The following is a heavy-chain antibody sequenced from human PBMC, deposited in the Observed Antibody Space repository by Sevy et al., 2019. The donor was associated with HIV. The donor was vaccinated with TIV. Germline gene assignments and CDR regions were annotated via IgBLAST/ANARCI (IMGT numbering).Heavy chain of an antibody. D-gene: IGHD3-22*01. CDR1: GFTFSSYS. CDR3: ARVPYYYDSKFDY. J-gene: IGHJ4*02. V-gene: IGHV3-21*01. Sequence: GGSLRLSCAASGFTFSSYSMNWVLQAPGKGLEWVSSISSSSSYIYYADSVKGRFTISRDNAKNSLYLQMNSLRAEDTAVYYCARVPYYYDSKFDYWGQGTLVTVSS. CDR2: ISSSSSYI.